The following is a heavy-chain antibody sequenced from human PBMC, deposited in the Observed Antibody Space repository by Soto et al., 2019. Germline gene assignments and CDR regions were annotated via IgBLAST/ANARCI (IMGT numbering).Heavy chain of an antibody. J-gene: IGHJ5*02. V-gene: IGHV1-69*13. CDR1: GGTFSSYA. CDR3: ARYGLGQLGTFDP. CDR2: IIPIFGTA. Sequence: GASVKVSCKASGGTFSSYAISWVRQAPGQGLEWMGGIIPIFGTANYAQKFQGRVTITADESTSTAYMELSSLRSEDTAVYYCARYGLGQLGTFDPWGQGTLVTVSS. D-gene: IGHD6-13*01.